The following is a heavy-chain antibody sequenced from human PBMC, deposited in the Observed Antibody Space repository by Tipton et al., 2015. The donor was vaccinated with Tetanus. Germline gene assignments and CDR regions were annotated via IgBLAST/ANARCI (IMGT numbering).Heavy chain of an antibody. D-gene: IGHD1-1*01. CDR3: ARWGVLGLQHYLDY. V-gene: IGHV3-23*01. Sequence: SLRLSCAGSGFLISSYAMNWVRQVPGEGLEWVSGVSASGNTNYADSVDGRFTISRDNSKNTVYLQMNSLRVEDTAVYYCARWGVLGLQHYLDYWGQGTLVTVSS. CDR2: VSASGNT. J-gene: IGHJ4*02. CDR1: GFLISSYA.